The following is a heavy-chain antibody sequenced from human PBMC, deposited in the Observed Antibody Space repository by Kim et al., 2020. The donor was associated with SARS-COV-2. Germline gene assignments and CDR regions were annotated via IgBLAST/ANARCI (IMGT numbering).Heavy chain of an antibody. CDR1: GYTFTSYG. D-gene: IGHD3-22*01. CDR3: ARAPYYYDSSGYHFDP. J-gene: IGHJ5*02. CDR2: ISAYNGNT. V-gene: IGHV1-18*01. Sequence: ASVKVSCKASGYTFTSYGISWVRQAPGQGLEWMGWISAYNGNTNYAQKLQGRVTMTTDTSTSTAYMELRSLRSDDTAVYYCARAPYYYDSSGYHFDPWGRGTLVTVSS.